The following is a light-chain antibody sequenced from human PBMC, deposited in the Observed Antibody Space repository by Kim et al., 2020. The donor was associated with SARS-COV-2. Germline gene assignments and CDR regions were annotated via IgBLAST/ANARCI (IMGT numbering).Light chain of an antibody. J-gene: IGLJ3*02. Sequence: GQSITLSCTGTSSHVGAYNYVSWYQQYPDKAPKLMIHDVIKRPSGVSYRFSGSKSGNTASLTISGLQAEDEGDYYCSSYTTSSTWVFGGGTQLTVL. V-gene: IGLV2-14*04. CDR3: SSYTTSSTWV. CDR1: SSHVGAYNY. CDR2: DVI.